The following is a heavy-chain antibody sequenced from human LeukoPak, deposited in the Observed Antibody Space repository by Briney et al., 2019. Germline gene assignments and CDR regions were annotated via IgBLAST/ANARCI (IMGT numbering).Heavy chain of an antibody. J-gene: IGHJ4*02. D-gene: IGHD6-13*01. Sequence: KPSETLSLTCTVSGGSISSYYWSWIRQPPGKGLEWIGYISYSGSTNYNPSLRSRVTISVDTSKNQFSLKLSSVTAADTAVYYCARLNIIGSSPVHHFDYWGQGTLVTVSS. CDR2: ISYSGST. CDR3: ARLNIIGSSPVHHFDY. CDR1: GGSISSYY. V-gene: IGHV4-59*08.